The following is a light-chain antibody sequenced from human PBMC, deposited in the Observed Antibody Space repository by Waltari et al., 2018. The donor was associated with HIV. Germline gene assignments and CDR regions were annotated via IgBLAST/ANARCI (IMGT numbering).Light chain of an antibody. CDR3: QQYYSSPPT. Sequence: DIVMTPSPDSMAVSLGERATINCKSSQSVLYSSSNKNYLAWYQQKPGQPPKLLIYWASTRESGVPDRFSGSGSGTDFTLTISSLQAEDVAVYYCQQYYSSPPTFGQGTKVEIK. V-gene: IGKV4-1*01. CDR1: QSVLYSSSNKNY. CDR2: WAS. J-gene: IGKJ1*01.